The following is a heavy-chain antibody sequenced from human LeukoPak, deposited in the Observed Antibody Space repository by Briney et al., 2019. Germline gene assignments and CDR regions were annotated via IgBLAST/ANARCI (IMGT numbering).Heavy chain of an antibody. CDR1: GFTFSSYW. J-gene: IGHJ4*02. CDR2: INSDGSST. CDR3: ARDWGDYYDSSGYLPGLDY. V-gene: IGHV3-74*01. Sequence: GGSLRLSCAAFGFTFSSYWMHWVRQAPGKGLVWVSRINSDGSSTSYADSVKGRFTISRDNAKNTLYLQMNSLRAEDTAVYYCARDWGDYYDSSGYLPGLDYWGQGTLVTVSS. D-gene: IGHD3-22*01.